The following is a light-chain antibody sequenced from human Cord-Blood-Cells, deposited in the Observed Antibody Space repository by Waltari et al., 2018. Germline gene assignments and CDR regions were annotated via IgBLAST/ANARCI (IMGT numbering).Light chain of an antibody. CDR1: SSNIGSNT. CDR3: AAWDDSLNGPV. Sequence: QSVLTQPPSASGTPGQRVTISCSGSSSNIGSNTVNWYQQPPGTAPKLLIYSNNQRPSGVPDRFSSSKSGTSASLAISGLQSEDEADYYCAAWDDSLNGPVFGGGTKLTVL. CDR2: SNN. J-gene: IGLJ3*02. V-gene: IGLV1-44*01.